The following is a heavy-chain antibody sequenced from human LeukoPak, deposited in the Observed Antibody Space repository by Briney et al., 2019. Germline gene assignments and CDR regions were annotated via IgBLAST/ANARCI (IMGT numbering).Heavy chain of an antibody. J-gene: IGHJ4*02. CDR3: ARAGTPYYYDSSGYYYFDY. CDR2: IIPIFGTA. D-gene: IGHD3-22*01. Sequence: ASVKVSCKASGGTFSSYAIGWVRQAPGQGLEWMGGIIPIFGTANYAQKFQGRVTITAYESTSTAYMELSSLRSEDTAVYYCARAGTPYYYDSSGYYYFDYWGQGTLVTVSS. CDR1: GGTFSSYA. V-gene: IGHV1-69*13.